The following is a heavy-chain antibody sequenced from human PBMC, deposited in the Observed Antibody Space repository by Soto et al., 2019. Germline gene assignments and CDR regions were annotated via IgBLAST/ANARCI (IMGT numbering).Heavy chain of an antibody. CDR1: GGSFSGYY. V-gene: IGHV4-34*01. CDR3: ARGPPIHRHYYYYMDV. J-gene: IGHJ6*03. Sequence: QVQLQQWGAGLLKPSETLSLTCAVYGGSFSGYYWSWIRQPPGKGLEWTGEINHSGSTNYNPSPKSRVTISVDTSKNQFPLQRSSVTAADTAVYYCARGPPIHRHYYYYMDVWGKGTTVTVSS. CDR2: INHSGST.